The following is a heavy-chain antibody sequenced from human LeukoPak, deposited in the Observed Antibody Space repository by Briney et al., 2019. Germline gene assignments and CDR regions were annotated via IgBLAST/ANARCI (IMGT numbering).Heavy chain of an antibody. CDR3: ARDNLRAGIAVAGTIDY. D-gene: IGHD6-19*01. Sequence: GGSLRLSCAASGFTFSSYWMSWVRQAPGKGLEWGANIKQDGSEKYYVDSVKGRFTISRDNAKNSLYLQMNSLRAEDTAVYSCARDNLRAGIAVAGTIDYWGQGTLVTVSS. V-gene: IGHV3-7*01. CDR1: GFTFSSYW. J-gene: IGHJ4*02. CDR2: IKQDGSEK.